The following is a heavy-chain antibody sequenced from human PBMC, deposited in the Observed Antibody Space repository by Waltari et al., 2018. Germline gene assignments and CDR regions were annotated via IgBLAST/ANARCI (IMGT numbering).Heavy chain of an antibody. CDR1: GGSITSDY. CDR3: ARGHSTGWYLSH. CDR2: IYHSGTT. D-gene: IGHD6-19*01. J-gene: IGHJ1*01. Sequence: QVQLMESDPGLVRPSETLSLTCNVSGGSITSDYWSWVRQPPGKGLEWVGYIYHSGTTNYHPSLRSRVSISVDTSKTQFSLKLNYVTAADTAVYYCARGHSTGWYLSHWGRGALVTVSS. V-gene: IGHV4-59*01.